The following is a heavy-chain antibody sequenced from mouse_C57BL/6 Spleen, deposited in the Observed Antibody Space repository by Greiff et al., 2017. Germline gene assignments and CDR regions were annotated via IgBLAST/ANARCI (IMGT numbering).Heavy chain of an antibody. CDR2: ISSGSSTI. Sequence: EVQLQESGGGLVKPGGSLKLSCAASGFTFSDYGMHWVRQAPEKGLEWVAYISSGSSTIYYADTVKGRFTISRDNAKNNLYLQMSHLKSEDTAMYYCAREGYYSNYVKAMDYWGQGTSVTVSS. D-gene: IGHD2-5*01. V-gene: IGHV5-17*03. J-gene: IGHJ4*01. CDR3: AREGYYSNYVKAMDY. CDR1: GFTFSDYG.